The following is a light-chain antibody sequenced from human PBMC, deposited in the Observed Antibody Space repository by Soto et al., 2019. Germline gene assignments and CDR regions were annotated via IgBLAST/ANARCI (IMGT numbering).Light chain of an antibody. Sequence: SYELTQAPSVSVSPGQTASITCSGDKLGDKYVCWYQQRSGQSPVLVIYQDDKRPSGTPERFSGFTSGNTATLTISETQAMDEADYYCQAWDSSTVVFGGGTKLTVL. J-gene: IGLJ2*01. CDR1: KLGDKY. V-gene: IGLV3-1*01. CDR3: QAWDSSTVV. CDR2: QDD.